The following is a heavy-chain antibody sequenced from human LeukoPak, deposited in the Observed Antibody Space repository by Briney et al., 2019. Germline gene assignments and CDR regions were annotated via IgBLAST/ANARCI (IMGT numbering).Heavy chain of an antibody. D-gene: IGHD3-10*01. V-gene: IGHV3-7*01. CDR2: IRQDGSEK. CDR1: GFTFSNYW. CDR3: VRAQPFGGC. J-gene: IGHJ4*01. Sequence: RSGGSLRLSCAASGFTFSNYWMRWVRQAPGKGLEWVANIRQDGSEKYYVDSVKGRFTISRDNAKNSLYLQMSSLRAEDTAVYYCVRAQPFGGCWGQGTLVTVSS.